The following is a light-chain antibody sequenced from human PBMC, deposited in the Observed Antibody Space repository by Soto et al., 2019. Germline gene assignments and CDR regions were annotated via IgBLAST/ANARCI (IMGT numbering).Light chain of an antibody. CDR1: QSISSW. CDR3: QQYNSLWT. J-gene: IGKJ1*01. V-gene: IGKV1-5*03. Sequence: DIQMTQSPSTLSASVGDRFTITCRASQSISSWLAWYQQKPGEAPKLLIYKASSLESGVPSRVSGSGSGTEFALTISSLQPDDFATYDCQQYNSLWTGGRGTKVEIK. CDR2: KAS.